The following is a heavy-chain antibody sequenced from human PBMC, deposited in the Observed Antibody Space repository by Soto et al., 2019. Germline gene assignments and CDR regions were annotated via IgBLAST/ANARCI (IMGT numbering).Heavy chain of an antibody. Sequence: VASVKVSCKASGYTFTGYYMHWVRQAPGQGLEWMGWINPNSGGTNYAQKFQGRVTMTRDTSISTAHMELSRLRSDDTAVYYCAREDSGVMIVTGLDYWGQGTLVTVSS. D-gene: IGHD3-22*01. J-gene: IGHJ4*02. CDR3: AREDSGVMIVTGLDY. CDR1: GYTFTGYY. CDR2: INPNSGGT. V-gene: IGHV1-2*02.